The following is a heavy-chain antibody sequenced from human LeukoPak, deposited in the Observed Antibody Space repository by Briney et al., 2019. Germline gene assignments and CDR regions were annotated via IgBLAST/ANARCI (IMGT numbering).Heavy chain of an antibody. J-gene: IGHJ6*04. Sequence: HTGGSLRLSCAASGFTFDDYGMTWVRQAPGKGLEWVTLISYSGDNKYYADSVKGRFTFSRDKSKNTLYLQMNSLRPEDSAVYYCASDPRDGGQNVWGKGTTVTVSS. CDR1: GFTFDDYG. CDR3: ASDPRDGGQNV. V-gene: IGHV3-30*03. CDR2: ISYSGDNK. D-gene: IGHD5-24*01.